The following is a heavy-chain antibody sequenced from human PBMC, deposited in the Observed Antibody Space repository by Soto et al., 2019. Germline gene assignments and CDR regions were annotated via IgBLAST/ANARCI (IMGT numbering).Heavy chain of an antibody. V-gene: IGHV4-39*01. J-gene: IGHJ6*02. CDR3: AGLLRHNYYGMDV. Sequence: QLQLQESGPGLVKPSETLSLTCTVSGGSISSSSYYWGGIRQPPGKGLEWIGSIYYSGSTYYNPSLQSRVTISLDTSKNQVSLKLSSVTAADTAVYDCAGLLRHNYYGMDVWGQGTTVTVSS. D-gene: IGHD5-12*01. CDR1: GGSISSSSYY. CDR2: IYYSGST.